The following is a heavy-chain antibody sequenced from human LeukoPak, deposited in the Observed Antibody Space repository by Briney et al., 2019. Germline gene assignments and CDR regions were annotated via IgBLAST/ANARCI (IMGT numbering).Heavy chain of an antibody. Sequence: GGSLRLSCAVSGFTFSSYAMSWVRQAPGKGLERVSAISGSGGRTYYADSVKGRFTISRDNSKNTLYLQMNNLRAEDSAVYRCAKDGYSTTGNNWFDPWGQGTLVTVSP. J-gene: IGHJ5*02. CDR3: AKDGYSTTGNNWFDP. V-gene: IGHV3-23*01. D-gene: IGHD2/OR15-2a*01. CDR2: ISGSGGRT. CDR1: GFTFSSYA.